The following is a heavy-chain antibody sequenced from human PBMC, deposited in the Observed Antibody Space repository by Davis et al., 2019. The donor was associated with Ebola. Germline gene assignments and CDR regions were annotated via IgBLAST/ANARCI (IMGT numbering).Heavy chain of an antibody. CDR3: ARDLGLTGYLSFYYYGMDV. CDR2: INHSGST. V-gene: IGHV4-34*01. CDR1: GGSFSGYY. Sequence: GSLRLSCAVYGGSFSGYYWSWIRQPPGKGLEWIGEINHSGSTNYNPSLKSRVTISVDTSKNQFSLKLSSVTAADTAVYYCARDLGLTGYLSFYYYGMDVWGQGTTVTVSS. J-gene: IGHJ6*02. D-gene: IGHD3-9*01.